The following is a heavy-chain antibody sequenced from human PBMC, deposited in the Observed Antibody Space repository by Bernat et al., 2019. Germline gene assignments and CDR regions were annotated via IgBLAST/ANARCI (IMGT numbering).Heavy chain of an antibody. V-gene: IGHV3-23*04. J-gene: IGHJ1*01. CDR3: VRAYDSSGYYYAEEYFQH. Sequence: EVQLVESGGGSVQPGGSLRLSCAASGFTFSSFGMRWVRQAPGKGLEWVSAVSASGATTYYTDSVKGRFTISRDNSKNTMYLQMSSLRAEDTAVYYCVRAYDSSGYYYAEEYFQHWGQGTLVTVSS. D-gene: IGHD3-22*01. CDR2: VSASGATT. CDR1: GFTFSSFG.